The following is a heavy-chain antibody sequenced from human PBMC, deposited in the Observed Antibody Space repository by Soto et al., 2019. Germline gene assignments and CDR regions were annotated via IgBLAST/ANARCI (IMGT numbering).Heavy chain of an antibody. CDR1: GGSIGSGGYP. V-gene: IGHV4-31*03. CDR2: IYYSGST. Sequence: SEILSLTCTVSGGSIGSGGYPWSWIRQHPGKGLEWIGYIYYSGSTYYNPSLTSRVTISVDTSKNQFSLKLSSVTAADTAVYYCATGSNCGYSGPHAFDIWGQGTMVNVSS. J-gene: IGHJ3*02. D-gene: IGHD6-25*01. CDR3: ATGSNCGYSGPHAFDI.